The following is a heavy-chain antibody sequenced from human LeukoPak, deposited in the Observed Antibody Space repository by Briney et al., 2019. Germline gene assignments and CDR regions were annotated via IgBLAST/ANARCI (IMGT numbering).Heavy chain of an antibody. CDR1: GGSISSGDYY. CDR3: ARGAAALPIPNWFDP. CDR2: IYYSGST. Sequence: SETLSLTCTVSGGSISSGDYYWSWIRQPPGKGLEWIGYIYYSGSTYYNPSLKSRVTISVDTSKNQFSLKLSSVTAADTAVYYCARGAAALPIPNWFDPWGQGTLVTVSS. V-gene: IGHV4-30-4*08. J-gene: IGHJ5*02. D-gene: IGHD6-13*01.